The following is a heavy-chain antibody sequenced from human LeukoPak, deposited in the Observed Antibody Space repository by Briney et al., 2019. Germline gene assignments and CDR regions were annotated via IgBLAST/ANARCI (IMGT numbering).Heavy chain of an antibody. CDR1: GFTFRNYA. J-gene: IGHJ4*02. CDR2: ISSSSTYI. CDR3: ARGDRDGYRLYYFDY. Sequence: GGSLRLSCAASGFTFRNYAMNWVRQAPGKGLEWVSFISSSSTYIYYADSVKGRFTISRDNAKNSLYLQMNSLRAEDTAVYYCARGDRDGYRLYYFDYWGQGTLVTVSS. D-gene: IGHD5-24*01. V-gene: IGHV3-21*01.